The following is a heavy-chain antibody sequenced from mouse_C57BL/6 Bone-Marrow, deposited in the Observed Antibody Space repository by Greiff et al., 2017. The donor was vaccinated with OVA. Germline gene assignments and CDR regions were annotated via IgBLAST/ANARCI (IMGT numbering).Heavy chain of an antibody. D-gene: IGHD1-1*01. V-gene: IGHV5-6*02. Sequence: EVKLVESGGDLVKPGGSLKLSCAASGFTFSSYGMSWVRQTPDKRLEWVATISSGGSYTYYPDSVKGRFTISRDNAKNTLYLQMSSLKSEDTAMYYCASKGPYYYGSRPWYFDVWGTGTTVTVSS. CDR1: GFTFSSYG. J-gene: IGHJ1*03. CDR3: ASKGPYYYGSRPWYFDV. CDR2: ISSGGSYT.